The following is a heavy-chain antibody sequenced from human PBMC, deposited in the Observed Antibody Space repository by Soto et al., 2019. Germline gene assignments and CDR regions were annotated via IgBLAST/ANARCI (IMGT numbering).Heavy chain of an antibody. CDR2: IYPGDSDT. D-gene: IGHD2-2*01. CDR1: GYSFTSYW. J-gene: IGHJ5*02. V-gene: IGHV5-51*01. CDR3: ARVPDR. Sequence: GESLKISCKGSGYSFTSYWIGWVRQMPGKGLEWMGIIYPGDSDTRYSPSLKSRVTISVDRSKNQFSLKLSSVTAADTAVYYCARVPDRWGQGTLVTVSS.